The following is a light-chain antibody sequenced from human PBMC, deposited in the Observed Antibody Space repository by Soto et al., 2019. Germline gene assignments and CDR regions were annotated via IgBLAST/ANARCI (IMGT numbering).Light chain of an antibody. V-gene: IGLV2-14*01. J-gene: IGLJ1*01. Sequence: QSVLTQPASVSGSPGQSITIACTGTSXDVGGYKYVSWYQQHPGKAPKLMIYEVSNRPSGVSNRFSGSKSGNTASLTISGLQADDEADYYCSSYSSSITLVFGTGTKATVL. CDR1: SXDVGGYKY. CDR2: EVS. CDR3: SSYSSSITLV.